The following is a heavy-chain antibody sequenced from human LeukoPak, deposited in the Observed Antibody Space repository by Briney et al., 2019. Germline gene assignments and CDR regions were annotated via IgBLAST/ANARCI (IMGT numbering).Heavy chain of an antibody. CDR3: ARDPYCSGGSCYLNWFDP. CDR2: IYSSGST. V-gene: IGHV4-4*07. Sequence: SETLSLTCTVSGGSISSYYWSWIRQPAGKGLEWIGRIYSSGSTNYNPSLKSRVTMSVDTPNNQFSLKLNSVTAADTAVYYCARDPYCSGGSCYLNWFDPWGQGTLVTVSS. CDR1: GGSISSYY. J-gene: IGHJ5*02. D-gene: IGHD2-15*01.